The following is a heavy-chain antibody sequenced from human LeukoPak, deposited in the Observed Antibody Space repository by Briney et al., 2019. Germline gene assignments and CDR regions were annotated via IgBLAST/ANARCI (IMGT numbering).Heavy chain of an antibody. CDR3: ARGPRLEWLSLPIPA. CDR1: GYTFTGYY. V-gene: IGHV1-2*02. Sequence: ASVKVSCKASGYTFTGYYMHWVRQVPGQGLEWMGWINPNSGGTNYAQKFQGRVTMTRDTSISTAYMELSRLRSDDTAVYYCARGPRLEWLSLPIPAWGQGTLVTVSS. J-gene: IGHJ4*02. D-gene: IGHD3-3*01. CDR2: INPNSGGT.